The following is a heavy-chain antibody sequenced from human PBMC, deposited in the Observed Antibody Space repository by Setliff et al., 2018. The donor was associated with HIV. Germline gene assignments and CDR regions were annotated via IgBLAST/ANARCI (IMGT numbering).Heavy chain of an antibody. Sequence: GGSLRLSCAASGFTFSSYSMNWVRQAPGKGLEWVSSISSSSSYIYYADSVKGRFTISRDNAKNSLYLQMNSLRAEDTAVYYCARNTDVDSVYRPFHIWGQGTMVTVSS. CDR3: ARNTDVDSVYRPFHI. CDR2: ISSSSSYI. V-gene: IGHV3-21*01. J-gene: IGHJ3*02. D-gene: IGHD1-26*01. CDR1: GFTFSSYS.